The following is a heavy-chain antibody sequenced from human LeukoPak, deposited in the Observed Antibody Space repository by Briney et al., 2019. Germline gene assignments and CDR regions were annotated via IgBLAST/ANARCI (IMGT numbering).Heavy chain of an antibody. CDR2: INHSGST. CDR1: GGSFSGYY. V-gene: IGHV4-34*01. CDR3: ARHGKLRYFDL. D-gene: IGHD2-15*01. J-gene: IGHJ2*01. Sequence: SETLSLTCAVYGGSFSGYYWSWIRQPPGKGLEWIGEINHSGSTNYNPSLKSRVTISVDTSKNQFSLKLSSVTAADTAVYYCARHGKLRYFDLWGRGTLVTVSS.